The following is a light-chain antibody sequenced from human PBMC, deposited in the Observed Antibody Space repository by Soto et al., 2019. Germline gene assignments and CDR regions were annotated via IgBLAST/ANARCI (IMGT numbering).Light chain of an antibody. CDR1: SSDVGAYNF. V-gene: IGLV2-14*01. J-gene: IGLJ3*02. CDR2: EVN. Sequence: QSALTQPASVSGSPGQSITISCTGTSSDVGAYNFVSWYQQHPGKAPKLMIYEVNNRPSGISNRFSGSKSGNTASLTISGLQAEDEADYYCTPHTNTTSRVFGGGTNLTVL. CDR3: TPHTNTTSRV.